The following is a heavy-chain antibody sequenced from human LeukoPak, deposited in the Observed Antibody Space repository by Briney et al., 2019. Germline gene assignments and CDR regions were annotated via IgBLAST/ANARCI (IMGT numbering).Heavy chain of an antibody. Sequence: ASVKVSCKASGYTFTGYYMHGVRQAPGQGLEWMGWINPNSGGTNYAQKFQGRVTMTRDTSISTAYMELSRLRSDDTAVYYCARARGYGSSWYVFDYWGQGTLVTVSS. J-gene: IGHJ4*02. D-gene: IGHD6-13*01. V-gene: IGHV1-2*02. CDR2: INPNSGGT. CDR3: ARARGYGSSWYVFDY. CDR1: GYTFTGYY.